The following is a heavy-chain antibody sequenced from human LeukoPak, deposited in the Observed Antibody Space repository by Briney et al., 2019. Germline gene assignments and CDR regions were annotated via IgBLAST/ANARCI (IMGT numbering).Heavy chain of an antibody. CDR1: GYTFTSYD. CDR2: MNPNSGNT. D-gene: IGHD3-22*01. CDR3: ATSFDSSGYYLPFQH. J-gene: IGHJ1*01. V-gene: IGHV1-8*01. Sequence: ASVKVSCKASGYTFTSYDINWVRQATGQGLEWMGWMNPNSGNTGYAQKFQGRVTMTRNTSISTAYMELSSLRSEDTAVYYCATSFDSSGYYLPFQHWGQGTLVTVSS.